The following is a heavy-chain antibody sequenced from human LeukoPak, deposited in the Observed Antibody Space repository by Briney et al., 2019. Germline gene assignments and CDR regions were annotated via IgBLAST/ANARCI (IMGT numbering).Heavy chain of an antibody. CDR1: GGSISTNSYY. V-gene: IGHV4-39*01. CDR2: IYYSGST. CDR3: ASDYYGSGSYSPVDAFDI. D-gene: IGHD3-10*01. Sequence: SETLSLTCTVSGGSISTNSYYWGWIRQPPGKGLKWIGSIYYSGSTYYNPSLRSRVAISVNTSKNQFSLKLSSVTATDTAVYYCASDYYGSGSYSPVDAFDIWGQGTMVTVSS. J-gene: IGHJ3*02.